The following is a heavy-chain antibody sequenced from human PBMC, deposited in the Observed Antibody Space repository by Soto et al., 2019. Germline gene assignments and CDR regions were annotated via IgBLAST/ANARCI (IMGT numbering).Heavy chain of an antibody. Sequence: SETLSLTCTVSGGSISSGDYYWSWIRQPPGKGLEWIGYIYYSGSTYYNQSLKSRVTISVDTSKNQFSLKLSSVTAADTAVYYCARATTTVTTQDWFDPWGQGTLVTVSS. CDR3: ARATTTVTTQDWFDP. CDR2: IYYSGST. V-gene: IGHV4-30-4*01. J-gene: IGHJ5*02. CDR1: GGSISSGDYY. D-gene: IGHD4-17*01.